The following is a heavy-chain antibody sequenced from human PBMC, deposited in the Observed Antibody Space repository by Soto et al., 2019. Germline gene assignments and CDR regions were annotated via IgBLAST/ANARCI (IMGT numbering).Heavy chain of an antibody. CDR3: ANKNSSGWPFDY. CDR1: GFTFSSYA. CDR2: ISGSGGST. D-gene: IGHD6-19*01. Sequence: EVQLLESGGGLVQPGGSLRLSCAASGFTFSSYAMSWVRQAPGKGLEWVSAISGSGGSTYYADSVKGRFTTSRDNSKNTLYLQMNSLRAEDTAVYYCANKNSSGWPFDYWGQGTLVTVSS. V-gene: IGHV3-23*01. J-gene: IGHJ4*02.